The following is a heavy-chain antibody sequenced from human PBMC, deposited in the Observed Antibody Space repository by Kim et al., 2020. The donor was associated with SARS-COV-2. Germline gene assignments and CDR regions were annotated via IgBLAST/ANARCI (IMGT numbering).Heavy chain of an antibody. CDR2: ISAYNGNT. CDR1: GYTFTSYG. V-gene: IGHV1-18*01. CDR3: ARDSGYDLSPLYYYYYMDV. Sequence: ASVKVSCKASGYTFTSYGISWVRQAPGQGLEWMGWISAYNGNTNYAQKLQGRVTMTTDTSTSTAYMELRSLRSDDTAVYYCARDSGYDLSPLYYYYYMDVWGKGTTVTVSS. J-gene: IGHJ6*03. D-gene: IGHD5-12*01.